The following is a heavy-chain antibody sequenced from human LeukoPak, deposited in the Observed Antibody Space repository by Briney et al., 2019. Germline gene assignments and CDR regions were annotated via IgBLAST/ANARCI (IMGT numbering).Heavy chain of an antibody. CDR1: GFTFSSYA. CDR2: ISGNGGST. Sequence: GGSLRLSCSASGFTFSSYAMHWVRQAPGKGLEYVSAISGNGGSTYYADSVKGRFTISRDNSKNTLYLQMSSLRAEDTAVYYCVKLGVTGTTLYYFDYWGQGTLVTVSS. CDR3: VKLGVTGTTLYYFDY. V-gene: IGHV3-64D*09. D-gene: IGHD1-7*01. J-gene: IGHJ4*02.